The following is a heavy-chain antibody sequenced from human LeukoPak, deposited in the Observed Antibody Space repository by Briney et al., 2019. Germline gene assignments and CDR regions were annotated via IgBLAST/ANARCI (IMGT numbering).Heavy chain of an antibody. Sequence: AASVKVSCKASGYTFTSYAMHWVRQAPGQRLEWMGWINAGNGNTKYSQKFQGRVTITRDTSASTAYMELSSLRSEDTAVYYCARDGVGATIDYWGQGILVTVSS. CDR2: INAGNGNT. D-gene: IGHD1-26*01. J-gene: IGHJ4*02. CDR3: ARDGVGATIDY. CDR1: GYTFTSYA. V-gene: IGHV1-3*01.